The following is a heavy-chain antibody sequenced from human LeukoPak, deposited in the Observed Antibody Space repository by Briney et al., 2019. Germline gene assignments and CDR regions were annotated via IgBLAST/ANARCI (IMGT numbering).Heavy chain of an antibody. CDR2: TYYRSKWYN. D-gene: IGHD3-10*01. CDR3: ARVPGTTMVRGVMWYFDL. Sequence: SQTLSLTCAISGDSVSRNRTAWNWIRQSPSRGLEWLGRTYYRSKWYNDYAVSVKSRITINADTSKNQFSLQLNSVTPEDTAVYYCARVPGTTMVRGVMWYFDLWGRGTLVTVSS. V-gene: IGHV6-1*01. CDR1: GDSVSRNRTA. J-gene: IGHJ2*01.